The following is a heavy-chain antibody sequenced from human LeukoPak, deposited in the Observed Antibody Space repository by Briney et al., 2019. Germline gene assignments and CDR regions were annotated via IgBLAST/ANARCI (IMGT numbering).Heavy chain of an antibody. J-gene: IGHJ4*02. CDR3: ARHYPKGGSYQLDY. Sequence: SETLSLTCTVSGGSISSYYWSWIRQPPGKGLEWIGYIYYSGSTNYNPSLKSRVTISVDTSKNQFSLKLSSVTAADTAVYYCARHYPKGGSYQLDYWGQGTLVTVSS. D-gene: IGHD1-26*01. V-gene: IGHV4-59*08. CDR1: GGSISSYY. CDR2: IYYSGST.